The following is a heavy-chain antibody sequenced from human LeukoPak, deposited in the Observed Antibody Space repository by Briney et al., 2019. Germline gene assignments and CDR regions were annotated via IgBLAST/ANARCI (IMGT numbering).Heavy chain of an antibody. CDR2: ISSSSSYI. V-gene: IGHV3-21*01. J-gene: IGHJ4*02. CDR1: GFTFSSYS. CDR3: ARGGKLRYFDWLLNS. D-gene: IGHD3-9*01. Sequence: GGSLRLFCAASGFTFSSYSMNWVRQAPGKGLEWVSSISSSSSYIYYADSVKGRFTISRDNAKNSLYLQMNSLRAEDTAVYYCARGGKLRYFDWLLNSWGQGTLVTVSS.